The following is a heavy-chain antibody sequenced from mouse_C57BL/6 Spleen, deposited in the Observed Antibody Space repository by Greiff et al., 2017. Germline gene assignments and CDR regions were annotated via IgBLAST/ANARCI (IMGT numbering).Heavy chain of an antibody. CDR1: GYTFTSYW. V-gene: IGHV1-61*01. CDR3: ARGEELGRAWFAY. CDR2: IYPSDSET. D-gene: IGHD4-1*01. Sequence: QVQLQQSGAELVRPGSSVKLSCKASGYTFTSYWMDWVKQRPGQGLEWIGNIYPSDSETHYNQKFKDKATLTVDKSSSTAYMQLSSLTSEDSAVYYCARGEELGRAWFAYWGQGTLVTVSA. J-gene: IGHJ3*01.